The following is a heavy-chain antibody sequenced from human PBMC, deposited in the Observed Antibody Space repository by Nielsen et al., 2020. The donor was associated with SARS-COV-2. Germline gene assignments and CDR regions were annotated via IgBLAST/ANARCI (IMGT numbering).Heavy chain of an antibody. V-gene: IGHV3-23*01. Sequence: GESLKISCAASGFTFSSYAMSWVRQAPGKGLEWVSAISGSGGSTYYADSVKGRFTISRDNSKNTLYLQMNSLRAEDTAVYYCARGVTTEWWFDPWGQGTLVTVSS. J-gene: IGHJ5*02. D-gene: IGHD3-22*01. CDR2: ISGSGGST. CDR3: ARGVTTEWWFDP. CDR1: GFTFSSYA.